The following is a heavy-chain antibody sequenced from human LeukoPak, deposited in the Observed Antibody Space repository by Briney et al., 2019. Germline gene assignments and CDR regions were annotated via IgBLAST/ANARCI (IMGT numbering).Heavy chain of an antibody. D-gene: IGHD5-18*01. Sequence: SETLSLTCTVSGGSISSSSYYWGWIRQPAGKGLEWIGRIDASGRTNYSPSLKSRLTISVDTSRKQFSLKLSSVTAADTAVYYCAREGGYSYGDAPLHFDYWGQGTLVTVSS. V-gene: IGHV4-61*02. CDR1: GGSISSSSYY. J-gene: IGHJ4*02. CDR3: AREGGYSYGDAPLHFDY. CDR2: IDASGRT.